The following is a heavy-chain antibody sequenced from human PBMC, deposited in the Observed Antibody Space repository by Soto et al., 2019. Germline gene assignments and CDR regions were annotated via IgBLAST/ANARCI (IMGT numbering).Heavy chain of an antibody. D-gene: IGHD6-13*01. CDR1: GFTFSNYA. CDR2: ISGSGVTT. CDR3: IKSSRTLGDS. Sequence: PGGSLRLSCAASGFTFSNYAMTWVRQAPGKGLEYVSAISGSGVTTYSPDSMKGRFTISRDNSKNTLYLQMHSLRAEDTAVYYAIKSSRTLGDSWGQGTLVTVSS. J-gene: IGHJ4*02. V-gene: IGHV3-23*01.